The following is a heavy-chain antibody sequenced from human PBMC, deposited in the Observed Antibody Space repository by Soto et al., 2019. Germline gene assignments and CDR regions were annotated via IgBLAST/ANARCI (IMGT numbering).Heavy chain of an antibody. J-gene: IGHJ6*02. Sequence: ETLSLTCTVSGGSISSYYWSWIRPPPGEGLEWIGYIYYSGSTNYNPSLKSRVTISVDTSKNQFSLKLSSVTAADTAVYYCAGHYYYGSGSYPKDYYYYGMDVWGQGTTVT. CDR2: IYYSGST. CDR3: AGHYYYGSGSYPKDYYYYGMDV. D-gene: IGHD3-10*01. V-gene: IGHV4-59*01. CDR1: GGSISSYY.